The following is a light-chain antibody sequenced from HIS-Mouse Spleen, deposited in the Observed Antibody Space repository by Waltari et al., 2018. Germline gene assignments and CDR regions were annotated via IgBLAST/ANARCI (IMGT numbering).Light chain of an antibody. CDR2: EDS. V-gene: IGLV3-10*01. CDR3: YSTDSSGNHRV. CDR1: AFANKY. Sequence: SYELTQPPSVSVSPGQTSRITCSGAAFANKYDYWYQQNSGQNPVLVIYEDSKRPSGIPERFSGSSSGTMATLTISGAQVEDEADYYCYSTDSSGNHRVFGGGTKLTVL. J-gene: IGLJ2*01.